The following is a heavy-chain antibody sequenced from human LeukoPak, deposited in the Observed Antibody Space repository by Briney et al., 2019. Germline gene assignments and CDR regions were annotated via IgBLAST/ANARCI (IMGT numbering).Heavy chain of an antibody. CDR1: GGSITSSY. V-gene: IGHV4-59*01. J-gene: IGHJ5*02. CDR3: ARGRYSAGDNWFDP. D-gene: IGHD3-9*01. CDR2: IHYTGST. Sequence: PSETLSLTCTVSGGSITSSYWSWIRQSPGKGLEWVGYIHYTGSTNYNPSLKSRVTMLIDTSKNQFSLKLSSVTAADTAVYYCARGRYSAGDNWFDPWGQGTLVTVSS.